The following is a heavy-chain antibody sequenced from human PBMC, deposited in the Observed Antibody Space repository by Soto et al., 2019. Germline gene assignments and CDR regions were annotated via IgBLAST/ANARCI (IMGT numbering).Heavy chain of an antibody. CDR1: GGSFSRDA. CDR3: AREGDFTMVRGIIVY. V-gene: IGHV1-69*01. Sequence: QVQLVQSGAEVKKPGSSVKVSCKASGGSFSRDALSWVRQAPGQELEWMGGLIPIFGSTFYAQRFQGRVTITADESTNTAYMELSSLRSEDTAVYYCAREGDFTMVRGIIVYWGQGTLVTVSS. D-gene: IGHD3-10*01. CDR2: LIPIFGST. J-gene: IGHJ4*02.